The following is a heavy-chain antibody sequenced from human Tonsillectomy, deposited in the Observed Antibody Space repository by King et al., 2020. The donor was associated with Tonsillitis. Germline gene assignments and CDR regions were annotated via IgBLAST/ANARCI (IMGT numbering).Heavy chain of an antibody. Sequence: VQLVQSGAEVKKPGASVKVSCKASGYTFTAFYVHWVRQAPGQGLEWMGWINPNSGGTNYALNFQGRVTLTRDTSISTAYMVLSRLRSDDTAVYYCARDLYGGNSGVFDIWGQGTMVTVSS. CDR1: GYTFTAFY. CDR2: INPNSGGT. D-gene: IGHD4-23*01. CDR3: ARDLYGGNSGVFDI. V-gene: IGHV1-2*02. J-gene: IGHJ3*02.